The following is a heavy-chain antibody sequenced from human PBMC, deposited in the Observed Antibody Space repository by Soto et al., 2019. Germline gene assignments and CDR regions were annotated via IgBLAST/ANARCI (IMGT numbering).Heavy chain of an antibody. V-gene: IGHV1-18*01. CDR3: ARDLSYGLCDY. Sequence: QVQLVQSGAEVKKPGASVKVSCKASGYTFTSYGISWVRQAPGQGLEWMGWISAHNGNTKYAQKLQGRGTQTTDTSTRTAYMELRSLRSDDTAVYYCARDLSYGLCDYWGQGTLVTVSS. D-gene: IGHD5-18*01. CDR1: GYTFTSYG. J-gene: IGHJ4*02. CDR2: ISAHNGNT.